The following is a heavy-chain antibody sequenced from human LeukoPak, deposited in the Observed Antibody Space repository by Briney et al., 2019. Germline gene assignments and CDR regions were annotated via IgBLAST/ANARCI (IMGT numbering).Heavy chain of an antibody. Sequence: SGTLSLTCAVSGGSISSSNWWSWVRQPPGKGLEWIGEIYHSGSTNYNPSLKSRVTISVDKSKNQFSLKLSSVTAADTAVYYCARDRNIVVVPAARGSFWFDPWGQGTLVTVSS. CDR3: ARDRNIVVVPAARGSFWFDP. D-gene: IGHD2-2*01. CDR2: IYHSGST. J-gene: IGHJ5*02. V-gene: IGHV4-4*02. CDR1: GGSISSSNW.